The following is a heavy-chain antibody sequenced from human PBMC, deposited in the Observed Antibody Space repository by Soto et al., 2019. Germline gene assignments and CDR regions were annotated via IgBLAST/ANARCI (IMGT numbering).Heavy chain of an antibody. V-gene: IGHV4-34*01. J-gene: IGHJ4*02. CDR2: INHSGST. CDR3: ARGTRYSGYGRWLQLTQWSY. D-gene: IGHD5-12*01. Sequence: PSETLSLTCAAYGGSFSGYYWSWIRQPPGKGLEWIGEINHSGSTDYNPSLKSRVTISVDTSKNQFSLKLSSVTAADTAVYYCARGTRYSGYGRWLQLTQWSYWGQGTLVTVSS. CDR1: GGSFSGYY.